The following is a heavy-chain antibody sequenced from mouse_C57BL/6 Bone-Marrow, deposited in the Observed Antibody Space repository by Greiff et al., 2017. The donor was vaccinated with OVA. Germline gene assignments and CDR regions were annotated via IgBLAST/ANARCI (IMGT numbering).Heavy chain of an antibody. CDR2: IGPETGGT. CDR3: TRGCSNYYAMDY. V-gene: IGHV1-15*01. Sequence: VQLQQSGAELVRPGASVTLSCKASGYTFTDYEMHWVKQTPVHGLEWIGAIGPETGGTAYTQKFKGKAILSADKSYSTAYMELRSLTSEDSAVYYCTRGCSNYYAMDYWGQGTSVTVSS. J-gene: IGHJ4*01. D-gene: IGHD2-5*01. CDR1: GYTFTDYE.